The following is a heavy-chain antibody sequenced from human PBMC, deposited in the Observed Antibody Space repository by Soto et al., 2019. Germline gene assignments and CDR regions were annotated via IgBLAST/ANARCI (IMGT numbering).Heavy chain of an antibody. CDR1: GYTLTELS. J-gene: IGHJ5*02. V-gene: IGHV1-24*01. CDR3: ATSGIAGPQSYWFDP. Sequence: ASVKVSCKVSGYTLTELSMHWVRQAPGKGLEWMGGFDPEDGETIYAQKFQGRVTMTEDTSTDTAYMELSSLRSEDTAVYYCATSGIAGPQSYWFDPWGQGTLVSVSS. CDR2: FDPEDGET. D-gene: IGHD6-13*01.